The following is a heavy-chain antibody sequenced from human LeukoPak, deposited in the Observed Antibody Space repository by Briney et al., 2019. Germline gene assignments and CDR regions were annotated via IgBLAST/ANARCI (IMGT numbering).Heavy chain of an antibody. CDR3: AKGHFSYCRSDSCSRRQFDP. CDR2: IWYGGSNK. V-gene: IGHV3-30*02. CDR1: GFTISSYG. D-gene: IGHD2-2*01. Sequence: PAGSLTLTCAASGFTISSYGMHWLHQAPGKGLEWVAFIWYGGSNKYYAHPVKGRFTTSRATAKNTLYLQRNSLGAEDAALYYGAKGHFSYCRSDSCSRRQFDPWGKGTLVTV. J-gene: IGHJ5*02.